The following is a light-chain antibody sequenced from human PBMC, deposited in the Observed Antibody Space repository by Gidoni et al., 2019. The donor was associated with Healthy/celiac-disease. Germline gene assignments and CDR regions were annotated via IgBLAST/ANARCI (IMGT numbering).Light chain of an antibody. V-gene: IGKV3-20*01. Sequence: EMVLTQSPGTLSLSPGERATLSCRASQSVSSSYLAWYQQKPGQAPRLLIYGASSRATGIPARFSGSGSGTDFTLTISRLEPEDFAVYYCQQYGSSPTWTFGQGTKVEIK. CDR3: QQYGSSPTWT. J-gene: IGKJ1*01. CDR2: GAS. CDR1: QSVSSSY.